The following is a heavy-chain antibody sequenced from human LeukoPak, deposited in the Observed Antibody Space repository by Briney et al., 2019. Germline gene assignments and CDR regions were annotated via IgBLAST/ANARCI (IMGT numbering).Heavy chain of an antibody. CDR2: ISNGGVT. CDR1: DLTVSDYY. J-gene: IGHJ4*02. V-gene: IGHV3-53*01. CDR3: GGSGSYYTPSYY. Sequence: GGFLRLSCATSDLTVSDYYMSWVRQAPGRGLEWVSVISNGGVTYYADSVKGRFTISRDDSNDTVYLQMNNVRPEDTAVYYCGGSGSYYTPSYYWGQGTLVTVSS. D-gene: IGHD3-10*01.